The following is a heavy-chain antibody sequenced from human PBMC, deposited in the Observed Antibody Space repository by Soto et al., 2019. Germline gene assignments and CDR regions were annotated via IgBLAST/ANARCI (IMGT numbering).Heavy chain of an antibody. V-gene: IGHV1-46*01. CDR2: INPSGGST. CDR3: ARSYCSGGSCYPVESDAFDI. Sequence: RASVKVSCKASGYTFTSYYMHWVRQAPGQGLEWMGIINPSGGSTSYAQKFQGRVTMTRDTSTSTVYMELSSLRSEDTAVYYCARSYCSGGSCYPVESDAFDIWGQGTMVTVSS. J-gene: IGHJ3*02. D-gene: IGHD2-15*01. CDR1: GYTFTSYY.